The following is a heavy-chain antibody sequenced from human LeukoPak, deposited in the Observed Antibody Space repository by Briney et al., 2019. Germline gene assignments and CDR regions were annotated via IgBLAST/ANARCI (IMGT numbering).Heavy chain of an antibody. D-gene: IGHD5/OR15-5a*01. V-gene: IGHV1-3*03. CDR1: GYTFTSYA. Sequence: ASVKVPCKASGYTFTSYAMTWVRHAPGQRSGWMGWVNAGNGNTKYSQELPGRVTITRYTSARTAYIELSSLRSEGMRVYYCAREGVSGWSRIDAFHIWGQGTMVRVSS. CDR2: VNAGNGNT. CDR3: AREGVSGWSRIDAFHI. J-gene: IGHJ3*02.